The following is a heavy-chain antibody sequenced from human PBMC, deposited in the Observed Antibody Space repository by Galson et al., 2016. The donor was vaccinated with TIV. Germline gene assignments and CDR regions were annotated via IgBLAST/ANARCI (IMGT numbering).Heavy chain of an antibody. J-gene: IGHJ6*03. V-gene: IGHV4-4*01. D-gene: IGHD1-26*01. CDR3: ASPKAYTTSDYMDV. CDR2: ISHSGTT. Sequence: ETLSLTCAVSGGSINSDNWWSWVRQPPGKGLEWVGEISHSGTTKYNPSLKSRVTMSVDKSKNLYSLNVSAVTAADTAVYFCASPKAYTTSDYMDVWGKGTTVTVSS. CDR1: GGSINSDNW.